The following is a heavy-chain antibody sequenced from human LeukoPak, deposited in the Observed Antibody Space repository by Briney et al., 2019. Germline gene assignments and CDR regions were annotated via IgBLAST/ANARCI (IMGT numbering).Heavy chain of an antibody. Sequence: ASVEVSCKASGYTFTNYGISWVREAAGQGVEWMGWISADNGNTNYAQRLQGRVTMTTDTSTSSAYMELTSLRSDDTAVYYCARQPRAGSSWHIDYWGQGTLVTVSS. CDR1: GYTFTNYG. D-gene: IGHD6-13*01. CDR2: ISADNGNT. J-gene: IGHJ4*02. CDR3: ARQPRAGSSWHIDY. V-gene: IGHV1-18*01.